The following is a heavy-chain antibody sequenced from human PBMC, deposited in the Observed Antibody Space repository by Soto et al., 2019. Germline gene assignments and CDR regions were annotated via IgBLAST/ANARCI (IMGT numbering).Heavy chain of an antibody. CDR1: GGTFISYA. CDR2: IIPICGTA. V-gene: IGHV1-69*01. Sequence: QVQLVQSGAEVKKPGSSVKVSCKASGGTFISYAISWVRQAPGQGLEWMGGIIPICGTANYAQKFQGRVTITADESTSTAYMELSSLRSEDTAVYYCAGAFITGSPHRIYYYGMDVWGQGTTVTVSS. CDR3: AGAFITGSPHRIYYYGMDV. D-gene: IGHD1-20*01. J-gene: IGHJ6*02.